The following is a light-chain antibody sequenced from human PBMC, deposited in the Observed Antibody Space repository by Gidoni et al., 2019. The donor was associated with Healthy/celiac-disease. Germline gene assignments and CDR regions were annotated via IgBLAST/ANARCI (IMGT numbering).Light chain of an antibody. Sequence: VLTQSPATLSLSPGERATLSCRASQSVSSYLAWYQQRPGQAPRLLIYDASNRATGIPARFSGSGSGTDFTLTISSLEPEDFAVYYCQQRSNGPLTFGGGTKVEIK. CDR3: QQRSNGPLT. CDR1: QSVSSY. V-gene: IGKV3-11*01. J-gene: IGKJ4*01. CDR2: DAS.